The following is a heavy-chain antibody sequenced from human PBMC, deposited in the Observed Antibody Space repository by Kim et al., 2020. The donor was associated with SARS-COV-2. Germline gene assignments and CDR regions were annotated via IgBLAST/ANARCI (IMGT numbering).Heavy chain of an antibody. CDR1: GFTFNSYA. CDR2: ISGSGGNT. Sequence: GGSLRLSCLASGFTFNSYAMSWVRQAPGKGPEWVSGISGSGGNTYYADSVKGRFTISRDNAKNTLYLQMNSLRAEDAAIYYCAHYARSSYFDSWGQGTLVTVSS. V-gene: IGHV3-23*01. J-gene: IGHJ4*02. D-gene: IGHD2-2*01. CDR3: AHYARSSYFDS.